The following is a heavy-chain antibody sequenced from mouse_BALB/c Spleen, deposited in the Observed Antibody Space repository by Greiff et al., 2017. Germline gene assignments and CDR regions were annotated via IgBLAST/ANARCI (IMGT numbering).Heavy chain of an antibody. CDR3: ARDSLYYYGSSYVGYYAMDY. Sequence: EVKLVESGGGLVKPGGSLKLSCAASGFTFSDYYMYWVRQTPEKRLEWVATISDGGSYTYYPDSVKGRFTISRDNAKNNLYLQMSSLKSEDTAMYYCARDSLYYYGSSYVGYYAMDYWGQGTSVTVSS. CDR2: ISDGGSYT. J-gene: IGHJ4*01. D-gene: IGHD1-1*01. V-gene: IGHV5-4*02. CDR1: GFTFSDYY.